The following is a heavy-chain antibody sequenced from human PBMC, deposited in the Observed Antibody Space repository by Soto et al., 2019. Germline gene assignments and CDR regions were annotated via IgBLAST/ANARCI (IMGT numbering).Heavy chain of an antibody. J-gene: IGHJ4*02. CDR2: IIPIFGTA. V-gene: IGHV1-69*13. CDR1: GGTFSSYA. CDR3: VAYYYGSGSYYRY. D-gene: IGHD3-10*01. Sequence: ASVKVSCKASGGTFSSYAISWLRQAPGQGLEWMGGIIPIFGTANYAQKFQGRVTITADESTSTAYMELSSLRSEDTAVYYCVAYYYGSGSYYRYWGQGTLVTVSS.